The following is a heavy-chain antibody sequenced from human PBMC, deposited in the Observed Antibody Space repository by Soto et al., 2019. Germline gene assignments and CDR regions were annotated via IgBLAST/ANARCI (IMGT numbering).Heavy chain of an antibody. CDR2: IIPIFGTA. V-gene: IGHV1-69*01. D-gene: IGHD2-2*01. J-gene: IGHJ6*02. Sequence: QVQLVQSGAEVKKPGSSVKVSCKASGGTFSSYAISWVRQAPGQGLEWMGGIIPIFGTANYAQKFQGRVTITADESTSTAYMELSSRRSEDTAVYYCASRGGDIVVVPAADYYYYYGMDVWGQGTTVTVSS. CDR3: ASRGGDIVVVPAADYYYYYGMDV. CDR1: GGTFSSYA.